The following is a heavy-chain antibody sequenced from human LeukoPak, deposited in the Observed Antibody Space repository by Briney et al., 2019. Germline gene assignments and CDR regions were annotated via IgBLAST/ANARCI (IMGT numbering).Heavy chain of an antibody. D-gene: IGHD2-2*01. Sequence: PSQTLSLTCTVSGGSISSGGSYWSWIRQHPGKGLEWIGYISYSGSTYYNPSLKSRVTISVDTPKNQFPLKLSSVTAADTAVYYCARVSCSSTSCKRYYYYGMDVWGKGTTVTVSS. CDR1: GGSISSGGSY. CDR3: ARVSCSSTSCKRYYYYGMDV. J-gene: IGHJ6*04. CDR2: ISYSGST. V-gene: IGHV4-31*03.